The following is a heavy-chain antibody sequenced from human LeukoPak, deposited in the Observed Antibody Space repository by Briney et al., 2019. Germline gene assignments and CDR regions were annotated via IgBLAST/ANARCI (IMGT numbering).Heavy chain of an antibody. CDR2: INPNSGGT. D-gene: IGHD3-22*01. CDR3: ARAYYDSSGYIDY. V-gene: IGHV1-2*02. J-gene: IGHJ4*02. CDR1: GYTFTGYY. Sequence: GASVKVSCKASGYTFTGYYMHWVRQAPGQGLEWMGWINPNSGGTNYAQKFQGRVTMTRDTSISTAYMELSRLRSDDMAVYYCARAYYDSSGYIDYWGQGTLVTVSS.